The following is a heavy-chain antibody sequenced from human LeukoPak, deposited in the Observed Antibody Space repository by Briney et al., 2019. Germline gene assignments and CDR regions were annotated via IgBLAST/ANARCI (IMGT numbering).Heavy chain of an antibody. V-gene: IGHV4-59*11. CDR3: ARGEGERYSVTFFDY. CDR1: GGSLSRHY. D-gene: IGHD2-15*01. CDR2: FYYSGST. J-gene: IGHJ4*01. Sequence: AETLSLLCSVSGGSLSRHYGSWFRQPPGKGLEWIVYFYYSGSTNYDPSLKGRVTISVDTSKNQFSLKVNSVTSADTAVYYCARGEGERYSVTFFDYWG.